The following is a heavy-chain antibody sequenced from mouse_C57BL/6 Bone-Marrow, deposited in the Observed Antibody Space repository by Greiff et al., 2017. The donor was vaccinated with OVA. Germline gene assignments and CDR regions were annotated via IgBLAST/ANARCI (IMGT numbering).Heavy chain of an antibody. CDR2: IWWDGVK. J-gene: IGHJ3*01. Sequence: QVTLKESGPGILQPSQTLSLTCSFSGFSLSTFGMGVGWIRPPSGKGLVWLAHIWWDGVKYYNPDLKSSLTISKDTSKNQVFRKIANVDTADTATYYRARAYSAWVDYWGQGTLVTVSA. D-gene: IGHD2-10*01. CDR1: GFSLSTFGMG. V-gene: IGHV8-8*01. CDR3: ARAYSAWVDY.